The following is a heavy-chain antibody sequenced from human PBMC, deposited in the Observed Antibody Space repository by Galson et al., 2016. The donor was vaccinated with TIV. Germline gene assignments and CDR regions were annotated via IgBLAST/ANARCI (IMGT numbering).Heavy chain of an antibody. V-gene: IGHV3-23*01. CDR3: AKGREWLLRYGMDV. Sequence: SLRLSCAASGFNFLAYAMNWVRQAPGKGLEWVSGINGAGGTTYLADSVKGRFTISRDNSKNTLYLEMNSLRAGDTAVYYCAKGREWLLRYGMDVWGQGTTVIVSS. CDR2: INGAGGTT. D-gene: IGHD3-22*01. J-gene: IGHJ6*02. CDR1: GFNFLAYA.